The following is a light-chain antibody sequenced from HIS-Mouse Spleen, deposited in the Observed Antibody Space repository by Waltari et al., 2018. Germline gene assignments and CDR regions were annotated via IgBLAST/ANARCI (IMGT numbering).Light chain of an antibody. J-gene: IGLJ3*02. V-gene: IGLV1-47*01. CDR1: SSNIGSNY. CDR2: RNN. CDR3: AAWDDSLSGPV. Sequence: QSVLTQPPSASGTPGQRVTISCSGRSSNIGSNYVYWYQQLPGPAPKLLIYRNNPRPSGVPDRCSGAKSGTSASLAISGLRSEDEADYYCAAWDDSLSGPVFGGGTKLTVL.